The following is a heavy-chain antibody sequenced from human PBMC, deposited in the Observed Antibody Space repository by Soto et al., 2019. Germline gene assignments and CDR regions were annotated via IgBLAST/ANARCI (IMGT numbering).Heavy chain of an antibody. J-gene: IGHJ4*02. Sequence: QMQLVQSGPEVKKPGTSVKVSCKASGFTFTSSAVQWVRQARGQRLEWMGWIVVGSGNTNYAQKFQERVTITRDMXTSTAYMELSSLRSEDTAVYYCAADNYDSSGYYQLWGQGTLVTVSS. CDR3: AADNYDSSGYYQL. CDR1: GFTFTSSA. D-gene: IGHD3-22*01. V-gene: IGHV1-58*01. CDR2: IVVGSGNT.